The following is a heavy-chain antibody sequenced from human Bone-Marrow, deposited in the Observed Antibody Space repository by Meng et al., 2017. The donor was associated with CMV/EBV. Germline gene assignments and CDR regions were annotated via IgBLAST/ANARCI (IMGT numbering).Heavy chain of an antibody. CDR2: IKSKTDGGTT. CDR1: FSNAW. V-gene: IGHV3-15*07. D-gene: IGHD3-3*01. Sequence: FSNAWMNWVRQAPGKGLEWVGRIKSKTDGGTTDYAAPVKGRFTISRDDSKNTLYLQMNSLKTEDTAVYYCTTDWGERIITIFGVDHDYWGQGTLVTVSS. CDR3: TTDWGERIITIFGVDHDY. J-gene: IGHJ4*02.